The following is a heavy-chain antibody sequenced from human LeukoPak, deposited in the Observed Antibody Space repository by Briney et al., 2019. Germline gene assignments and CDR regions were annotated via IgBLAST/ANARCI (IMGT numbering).Heavy chain of an antibody. Sequence: PGGSLRLSCAVSGFSFSHYWMSWVRQAPGKGLEWVANMRQDGGEIYYVDSVKGRFTISRDNAKNSLYLQMNSLRAEDTALYYCARKGIQIDSGSYYRGYYYYYMDVWGKGTTVTVSS. J-gene: IGHJ6*03. D-gene: IGHD3-10*01. CDR2: MRQDGGEI. V-gene: IGHV3-7*03. CDR3: ARKGIQIDSGSYYRGYYYYYMDV. CDR1: GFSFSHYW.